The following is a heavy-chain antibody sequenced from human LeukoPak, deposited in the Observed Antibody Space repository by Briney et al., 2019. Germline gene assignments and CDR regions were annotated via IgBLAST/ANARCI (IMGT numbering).Heavy chain of an antibody. CDR3: ARDRGSSGSWYFDL. CDR1: GASIRSGDYY. CDR2: IYDSGST. D-gene: IGHD6-19*01. V-gene: IGHV4-61*08. Sequence: SETLSLTCTVSGASIRSGDYYWSWIRQPPGKGLEWIGYIYDSGSTNYNPSLKSRVTISVDTSKNQFSLKLSSVTAADTAVYYCARDRGSSGSWYFDLWGRGTLVTVSS. J-gene: IGHJ2*01.